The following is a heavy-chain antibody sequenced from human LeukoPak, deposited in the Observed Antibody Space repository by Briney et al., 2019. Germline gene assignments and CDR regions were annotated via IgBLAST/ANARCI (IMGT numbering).Heavy chain of an antibody. J-gene: IGHJ4*02. CDR1: GFTFRSYG. V-gene: IGHV3-7*01. CDR2: RKQDGSEK. CDR3: ARDLKDY. Sequence: GGPLRLSCAASGFTFRSYGMSWAREAPGKGLEWVANRKQDGSEKHYVDSVKGRFTISRDNAKNSLYLQMNSLRAEDTAVYYCARDLKDYWGQGTLVTVSS.